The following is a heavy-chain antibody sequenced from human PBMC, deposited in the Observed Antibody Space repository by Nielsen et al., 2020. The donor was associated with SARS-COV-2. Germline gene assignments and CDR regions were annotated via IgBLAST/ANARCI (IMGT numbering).Heavy chain of an antibody. CDR3: AREERGLGY. CDR2: ISGSGGST. Sequence: GESLKISCAASGFTFSSYAMSWVRQAPGKGLEWVSAISGSGGSTYYADSVKGRFTISRDNSKNTLYLQMNSLRAEDTAVYYCAREERGLGYWGQGTLVTVSS. V-gene: IGHV3-23*01. CDR1: GFTFSSYA. J-gene: IGHJ4*02. D-gene: IGHD7-27*01.